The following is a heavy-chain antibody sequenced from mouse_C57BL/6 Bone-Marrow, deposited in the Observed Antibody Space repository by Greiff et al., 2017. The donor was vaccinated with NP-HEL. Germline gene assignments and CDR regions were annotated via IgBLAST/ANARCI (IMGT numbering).Heavy chain of an antibody. J-gene: IGHJ4*01. CDR1: GFNINDDY. V-gene: IGHV14-4*01. Sequence: EVQLMESGAELVRPGASVKLSCTASGFNINDDYMHWVTQRPEQGLEWIGWIDPENGDTEYASKFQGKATITADTSSNTAYLQLSDLTSEDTAVYYSTTSVYYGNYYAMDYWGQGTSGTVSS. CDR3: TTSVYYGNYYAMDY. CDR2: IDPENGDT. D-gene: IGHD2-1*01.